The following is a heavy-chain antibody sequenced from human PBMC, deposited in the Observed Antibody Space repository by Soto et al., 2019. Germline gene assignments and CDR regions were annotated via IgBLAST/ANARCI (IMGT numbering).Heavy chain of an antibody. CDR1: GFTFSSYS. J-gene: IGHJ6*02. CDR2: ISSSSSYI. CDR3: ARGPETYYYYGMDV. Sequence: PGGSLRLFCAASGFTFSSYSMNWVRQAPGKGLEWVSSISSSSSYIYYADSVKGRFTISRDNAKNSLYLQMNSLRAEDTAVYYCARGPETYYYYGMDVWGQGTTVTVSS. V-gene: IGHV3-21*01.